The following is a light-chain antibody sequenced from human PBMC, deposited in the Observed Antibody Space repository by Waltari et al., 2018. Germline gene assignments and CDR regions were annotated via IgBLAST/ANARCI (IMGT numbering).Light chain of an antibody. CDR3: GTWDNSLNIVI. V-gene: IGLV1-51*01. Sequence: QSVFTQPPSVSAAPRQKVSISCSGSSSNIGNSSVSWFPQFPRAAPKLLIYDTNKRPSGIPDRFSASKSGTSATLGISGLQTGDEAIYHCGTWDNSLNIVIFGGGTKLTVL. CDR2: DTN. CDR1: SSNIGNSS. J-gene: IGLJ2*01.